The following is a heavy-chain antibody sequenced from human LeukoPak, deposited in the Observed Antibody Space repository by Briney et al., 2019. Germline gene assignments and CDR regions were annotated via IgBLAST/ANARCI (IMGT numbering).Heavy chain of an antibody. Sequence: PSETLSLTCAVSGGSISSGGYSWSWIRQPPGKGLEWIGYIYHSGSTYYNPSLKSRVTMSVDRSKNQFSLKLSSVTAADTAVYYCARGATHDYGDASAYWYFDLWGRGTLVTVSS. J-gene: IGHJ2*01. V-gene: IGHV4-30-2*01. D-gene: IGHD4-17*01. CDR2: IYHSGST. CDR3: ARGATHDYGDASAYWYFDL. CDR1: GGSISSGGYS.